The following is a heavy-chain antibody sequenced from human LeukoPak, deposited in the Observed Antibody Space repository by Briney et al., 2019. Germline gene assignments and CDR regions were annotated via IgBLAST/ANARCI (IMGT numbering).Heavy chain of an antibody. D-gene: IGHD3-10*01. CDR2: IKSDGSST. J-gene: IGHJ4*02. V-gene: IGHV3-74*01. CDR1: GFTFSSYW. CDR3: ARGSDYCGSGSPDY. Sequence: PGGSLRLSCAASGFTFSSYWMYWVRHAPGKGLVWVSRIKSDGSSTSYADSVKGRFTISRNNAKNTLYLQMNSLRAEDTAVYYCARGSDYCGSGSPDYWGQGTLVTVSS.